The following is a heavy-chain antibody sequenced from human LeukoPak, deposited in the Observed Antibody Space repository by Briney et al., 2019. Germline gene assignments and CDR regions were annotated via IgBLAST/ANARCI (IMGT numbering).Heavy chain of an antibody. CDR3: ASADYYGSGSYPPFDY. D-gene: IGHD3-10*01. V-gene: IGHV4-30-4*08. J-gene: IGHJ4*02. Sequence: SQTLSLTCTVSGGSISSGDYYWSWIRQPPGKGLEWIGYIYYNGSTYYNPSLKSRVTISVDTSKNQFSLKLSSVTAADTAVYYCASADYYGSGSYPPFDYWGQGTLVTVSS. CDR1: GGSISSGDYY. CDR2: IYYNGST.